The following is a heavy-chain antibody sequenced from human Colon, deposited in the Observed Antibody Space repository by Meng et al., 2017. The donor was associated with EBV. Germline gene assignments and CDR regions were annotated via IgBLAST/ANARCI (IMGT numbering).Heavy chain of an antibody. CDR1: GGSITSNSYY. J-gene: IGHJ4*02. D-gene: IGHD1-26*01. CDR3: ASPDSGRFYYLDY. CDR2: IFHSGNT. Sequence: LHESRPGLVNPSETLSLTCTVSGGSITSNSYYWGWIRQPPGKGLEWIASIFHSGNTYYNPSLKSRVTISVDTSKNQISLKLNSVTATDTAVYYCASPDSGRFYYLDYWGQGTLVTVSS. V-gene: IGHV4-39*07.